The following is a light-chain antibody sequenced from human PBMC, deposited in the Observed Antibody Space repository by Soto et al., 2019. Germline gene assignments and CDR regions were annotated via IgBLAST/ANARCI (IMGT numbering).Light chain of an antibody. CDR3: SSHKSSKTPYV. V-gene: IGLV2-14*01. Sequence: QSALTQPASVSGSPGQSITISCTGSSSDVGAYDFVSWYQHHPGKAPKLIIYVVTTHPSGVSNRFSGSKSGNTASLTISGLQAGDEANYYCSSHKSSKTPYVLGKGTKV. CDR1: SSDVGAYDF. CDR2: VVT. J-gene: IGLJ1*01.